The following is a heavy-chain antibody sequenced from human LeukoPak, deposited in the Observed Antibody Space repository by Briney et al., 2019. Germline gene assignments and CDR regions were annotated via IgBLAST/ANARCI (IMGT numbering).Heavy chain of an antibody. J-gene: IGHJ6*03. CDR1: GFTFSSFD. D-gene: IGHD1-1*01. Sequence: GGSLRLSCAASGFTFSSFDMHWVRQPTGQGLEWVSTIGTASDTYYSGSVEGRFTLSRDNAKNSLYLQMNSLTAGDTAVYYCARGPPRGKYYYMDVWGKGTTVTVSS. CDR2: IGTASDT. V-gene: IGHV3-13*01. CDR3: ARGPPRGKYYYMDV.